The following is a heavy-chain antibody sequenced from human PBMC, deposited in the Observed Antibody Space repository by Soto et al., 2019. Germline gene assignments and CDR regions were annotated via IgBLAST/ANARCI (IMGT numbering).Heavy chain of an antibody. CDR2: ISGRGDRT. D-gene: IGHD2-2*01. J-gene: IGHJ4*02. CDR1: GFTFSSYA. Sequence: LRLSCAASGFTFSSYAMSWVRQAPGKGLEWVSAISGRGDRTYYADAVKGRFTISRDNSRNTPYLQMNSLRAEDTAVYYCAKWQYQLVDTSFDYWGQGTLVTVSS. V-gene: IGHV3-23*01. CDR3: AKWQYQLVDTSFDY.